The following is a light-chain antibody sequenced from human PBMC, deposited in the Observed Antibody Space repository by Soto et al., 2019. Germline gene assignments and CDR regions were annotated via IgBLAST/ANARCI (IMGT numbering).Light chain of an antibody. J-gene: IGKJ4*01. CDR2: TAS. V-gene: IGKV1-8*01. CDR3: QQYLCYPLT. CDR1: PGISSH. Sequence: AIRMTQSPSSFSASTGDRVTITCRASPGISSHLAWYQVKPGKAPRLLIYTASYLESGVPSRFSGCGSRTAFTLTISSLQSEDFADYYCQQYLCYPLTFGGGTKVEIK.